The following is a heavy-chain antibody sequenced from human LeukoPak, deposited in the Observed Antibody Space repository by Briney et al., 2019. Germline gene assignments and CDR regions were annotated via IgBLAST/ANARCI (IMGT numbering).Heavy chain of an antibody. CDR2: INPNSGDT. Sequence: ASVKVSCKASGYTFTGCYIHWVRQAPGQGLEWMGWINPNSGDTNFAQRFQGRVTMTRDTSINTAYMDLSRLGSDDTAVYYCARVPSGVSITKPNTFDMWGQGTMVTVSS. J-gene: IGHJ3*02. CDR3: ARVPSGVSITKPNTFDM. CDR1: GYTFTGCY. V-gene: IGHV1-2*02. D-gene: IGHD3-3*02.